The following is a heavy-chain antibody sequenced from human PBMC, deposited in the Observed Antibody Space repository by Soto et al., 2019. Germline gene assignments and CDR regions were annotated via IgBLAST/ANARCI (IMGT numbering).Heavy chain of an antibody. CDR3: ARIHWAQSSLDY. D-gene: IGHD6-19*01. CDR2: VTHSGTA. CDR1: GGSIDSGAFS. Sequence: SETVSLTCAVSGGSIDSGAFSLSWIRQPPGKGLEWIGYVTHSGTAYSIPSLNGRLTLSVDSSQTQFSLKLTSVTAADSAFYYCARIHWAQSSLDYWGRGILVTVSS. V-gene: IGHV4-30-2*01. J-gene: IGHJ4*02.